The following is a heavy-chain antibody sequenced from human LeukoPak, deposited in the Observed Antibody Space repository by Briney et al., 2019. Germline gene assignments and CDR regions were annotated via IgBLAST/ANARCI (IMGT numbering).Heavy chain of an antibody. CDR3: ARVAYSGGSCYFDY. J-gene: IGHJ4*02. CDR2: IIPIFGTA. D-gene: IGHD2-15*01. CDR1: GGTFSSYA. Sequence: SVKVSCKASGGTFSSYAISWVRQAPGQGLEWMGGIIPIFGTANYAQKFQGRVTITADESTSTAYMELSSLRSEDTAVYYCARVAYSGGSCYFDYWGQGTLVTVSS. V-gene: IGHV1-69*13.